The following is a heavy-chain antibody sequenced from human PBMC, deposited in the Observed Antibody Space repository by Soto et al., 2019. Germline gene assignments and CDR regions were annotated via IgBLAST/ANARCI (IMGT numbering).Heavy chain of an antibody. Sequence: PSETLSLTCTVSGGSISSSSYYWGWIRQPPGKGLEWIGSIYYSGSTYYNPSLKSRVTISVDTSKNQFSLKLSSVTAADTAVYYCASRREYQLLWVVAADGLDYWGRGTLVTVSS. D-gene: IGHD2-2*01. CDR1: GGSISSSSYY. CDR3: ASRREYQLLWVVAADGLDY. CDR2: IYYSGST. J-gene: IGHJ4*02. V-gene: IGHV4-39*01.